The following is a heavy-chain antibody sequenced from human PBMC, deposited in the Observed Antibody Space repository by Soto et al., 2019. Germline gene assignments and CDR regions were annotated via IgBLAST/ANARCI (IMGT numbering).Heavy chain of an antibody. J-gene: IGHJ6*03. Sequence: EVQLLESGGGLVQPGGSLRLSCAASGFNFNIYAMTWVRQAPGKGLEWVSTISPGGDSTYFADSVKGRVTISRDTSKNTLSLQMNSPAADDTATYFCAKALGNPYYCYCMDVWGTGTTVTVSS. CDR1: GFNFNIYA. D-gene: IGHD1-1*01. CDR3: AKALGNPYYCYCMDV. CDR2: ISPGGDST. V-gene: IGHV3-23*01.